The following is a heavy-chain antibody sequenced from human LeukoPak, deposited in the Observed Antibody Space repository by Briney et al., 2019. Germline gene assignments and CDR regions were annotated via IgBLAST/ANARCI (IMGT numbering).Heavy chain of an antibody. CDR3: AKVPYSDYGAGRPPFLDV. CDR1: GFTFSNYA. D-gene: IGHD3-10*01. CDR2: IIDSGGTT. V-gene: IGHV3-23*01. J-gene: IGHJ3*01. Sequence: PGGSLRLSCAASGFTFSNYAMSWARQAPGKGMGWVSTIIDSGGTTYYAASVKGRFTISRDKSKNTLDLQMDSLRAEDTAIHYCAKVPYSDYGAGRPPFLDVWGQGTMVAISS.